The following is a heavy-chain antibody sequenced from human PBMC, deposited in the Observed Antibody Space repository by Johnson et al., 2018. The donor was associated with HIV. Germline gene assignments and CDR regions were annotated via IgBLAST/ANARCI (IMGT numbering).Heavy chain of an antibody. V-gene: IGHV3-30*02. CDR2: IRFDGSIE. D-gene: IGHD6-13*01. CDR3: VKGMYSSSWYAFDI. J-gene: IGHJ3*02. CDR1: GFIFRNYG. Sequence: QVQLVESGGGLVQPGGSLRLSCAASGFIFRNYGMHWVRQAPGNGLEWVAFIRFDGSIEYQRDSVKGRFSISRDNSKNTAYLQMNSLKTEDTAVYYCVKGMYSSSWYAFDIWGQGTMVTVSS.